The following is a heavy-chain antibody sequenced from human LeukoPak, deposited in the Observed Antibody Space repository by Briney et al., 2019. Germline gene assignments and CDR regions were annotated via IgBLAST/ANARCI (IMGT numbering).Heavy chain of an antibody. D-gene: IGHD1-26*01. Sequence: GGSLRLSCAASGFTFSDYYMSWIRQAPGKGLEWVSYISSSGSTIYYADSVKGRFTISRDNAKNSLYLQMNSLRAEDTALYYCAKDLSGSYPYYFDYWGQGTLVTVSS. CDR1: GFTFSDYY. V-gene: IGHV3-11*01. CDR2: ISSSGSTI. CDR3: AKDLSGSYPYYFDY. J-gene: IGHJ4*02.